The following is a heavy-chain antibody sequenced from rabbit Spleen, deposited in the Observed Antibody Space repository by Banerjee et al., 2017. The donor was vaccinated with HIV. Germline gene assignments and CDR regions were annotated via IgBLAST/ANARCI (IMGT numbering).Heavy chain of an antibody. CDR1: GFSFSDRDV. CDR2: INTATGKA. CDR3: AREYGGDGACMDL. V-gene: IGHV1S45*01. J-gene: IGHJ6*01. D-gene: IGHD2-1*01. Sequence: EQLVESGGGLVQPAGSLTLTCKASGFSFSDRDVMCWVRQAPGKGLKWIACINTATGKAVYASWAKGRFTISKTSSTTVTLQMTSLTAADTATYFCAREYGGDGACMDLWGPGTLVTVS.